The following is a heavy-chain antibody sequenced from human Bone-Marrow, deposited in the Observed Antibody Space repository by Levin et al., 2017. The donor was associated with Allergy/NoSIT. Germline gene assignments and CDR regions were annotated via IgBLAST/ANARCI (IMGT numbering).Heavy chain of an antibody. CDR2: ISPYNGHT. V-gene: IGHV1-18*01. CDR3: ARLRGRRELIGDYYYYAMDV. Sequence: ASVKVSCKTSGYSFSNYGISWVRQAPGQGLEWVGWISPYNGHTSTAHKVQGRITMTTDTSTSTAYMDLRSLRSDDTAVYYCARLRGRRELIGDYYYYAMDVWGQGTTVTVSS. J-gene: IGHJ6*02. D-gene: IGHD1-7*01. CDR1: GYSFSNYG.